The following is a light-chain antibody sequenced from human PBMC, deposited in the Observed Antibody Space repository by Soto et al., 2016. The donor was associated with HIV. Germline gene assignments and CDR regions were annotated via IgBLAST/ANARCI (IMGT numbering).Light chain of an antibody. Sequence: SYELTQPPSVSVAPGKTATIACGGNNIGSNSVHCYQQKPGQAPVLVVYDDSDRPSGIPERFSGSNSGNTATLTISRVEAGDEADYYCQVWDMAHVVFGGGTKLTVL. CDR3: QVWDMAHVV. CDR1: NIGSNS. J-gene: IGLJ2*01. V-gene: IGLV3-21*03. CDR2: DDS.